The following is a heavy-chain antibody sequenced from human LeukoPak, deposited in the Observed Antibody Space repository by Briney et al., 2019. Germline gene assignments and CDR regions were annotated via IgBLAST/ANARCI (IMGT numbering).Heavy chain of an antibody. CDR1: GFTLSTYT. CDR2: ITSSSSYI. J-gene: IGHJ6*03. CDR3: ARVHVDIVVVPAARFTYYYYMDV. D-gene: IGHD2-2*01. Sequence: GGSLRLSCAASGFTLSTYTMNWVRQAPGKGLEWVSSITSSSSYIYYADSVKGRFTISRDNAKNSLYLQLNSLRAEDTAVYYCARVHVDIVVVPAARFTYYYYMDVWGKGTTVTISS. V-gene: IGHV3-21*01.